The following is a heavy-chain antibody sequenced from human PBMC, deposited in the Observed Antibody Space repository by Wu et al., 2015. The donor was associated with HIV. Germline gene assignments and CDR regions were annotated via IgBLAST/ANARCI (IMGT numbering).Heavy chain of an antibody. J-gene: IGHJ4*02. CDR1: GYTFTSYG. CDR2: VNPQTGDT. V-gene: IGHV1-8*02. Sequence: QVQLVQSGAEVKKPGASVKVSCKASGYTFTSYGISWVRQAPGQGLEWMGWVNPQTGDTGYTQKFQGRVTMTRDTSINTAYLELDSLKYEDTATYFCVRMRSSGWPIDSWGQGTLVTVSS. CDR3: VRMRSSGWPIDS. D-gene: IGHD6-19*01.